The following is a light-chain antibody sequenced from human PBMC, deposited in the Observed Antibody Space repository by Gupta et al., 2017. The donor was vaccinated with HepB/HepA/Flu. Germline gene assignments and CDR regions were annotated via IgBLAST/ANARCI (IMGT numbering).Light chain of an antibody. J-gene: IGKJ1*01. CDR2: AAS. Sequence: AIQMTQSPSSLSASLGDRVSITCRASQGIRNDLGWYQQKPGKAPKLLIYAASSLQSGVPSRFSGSGSGTDFTLTISSLQPEDFATYYCRQHYNYPRTFGQGTKVEIK. V-gene: IGKV1-6*01. CDR1: QGIRND. CDR3: RQHYNYPRT.